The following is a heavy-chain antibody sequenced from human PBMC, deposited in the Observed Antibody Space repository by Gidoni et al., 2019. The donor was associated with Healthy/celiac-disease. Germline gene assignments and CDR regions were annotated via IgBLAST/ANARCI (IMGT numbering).Heavy chain of an antibody. CDR3: ARDLIITMVRELIKPFDY. Sequence: QVQLVQSGAEVKNPGASVKVSCKASGYTFTTHYMHWVRQAPGQGLEWMGIINPSGGSTSYAQKFQGRVTMTRDTSTSTVYMELSSLRSEDTAVYYCARDLIITMVRELIKPFDYWGQGTLVTVSS. CDR2: INPSGGST. J-gene: IGHJ4*02. V-gene: IGHV1-46*01. D-gene: IGHD3-10*01. CDR1: GYTFTTHY.